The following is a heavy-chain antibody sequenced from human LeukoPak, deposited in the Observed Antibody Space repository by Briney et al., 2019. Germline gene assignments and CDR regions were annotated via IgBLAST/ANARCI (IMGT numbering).Heavy chain of an antibody. J-gene: IGHJ4*02. CDR2: ISGSGGST. D-gene: IGHD6-6*01. Sequence: GESLRLSCAASGFTFSSNAMSWVRQAPGKGLEWVSTISGSGGSTSYADSVKGRFTISRDNSKNTLYLQMNSLYYCARLTYSSSTGYYFDYWGQGTLVTVSS. CDR1: GFTFSSNA. CDR3: STGYYFDY. V-gene: IGHV3-23*01.